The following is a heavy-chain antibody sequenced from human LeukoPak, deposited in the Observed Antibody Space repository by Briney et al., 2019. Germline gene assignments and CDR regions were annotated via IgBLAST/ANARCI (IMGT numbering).Heavy chain of an antibody. CDR2: INPNSGGT. CDR3: ARSGYVWGSYRLDY. D-gene: IGHD3-16*02. V-gene: IGHV1-2*06. CDR1: GYTFTGYY. J-gene: IGHJ4*02. Sequence: GASVKVSCKASGYTFTGYYMHWVRQAPGQGLEWMGRINPNSGGTNYAQKFQGRVTMTRDTSISTAYMELSRLRSDDTAVYYCARSGYVWGSYRLDYWGQGTLVTASS.